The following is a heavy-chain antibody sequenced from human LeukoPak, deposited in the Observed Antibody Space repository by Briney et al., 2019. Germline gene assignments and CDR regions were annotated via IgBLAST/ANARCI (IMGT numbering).Heavy chain of an antibody. V-gene: IGHV1-18*01. CDR3: ARVAEYYGSGSFFRHPFDY. CDR2: ISAYNGNT. J-gene: IGHJ4*02. D-gene: IGHD3-10*01. CDR1: GGTFSSYA. Sequence: ASVKASCKASGGTFSSYAISWVRQAPGQGLEWMGWISAYNGNTNYAQKLQGRVTMTTDTSTSTAYMELRSLRSDDTAVYYCARVAEYYGSGSFFRHPFDYWGQGTLVTVSS.